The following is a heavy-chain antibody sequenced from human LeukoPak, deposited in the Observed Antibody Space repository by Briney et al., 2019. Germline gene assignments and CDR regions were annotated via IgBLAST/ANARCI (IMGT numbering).Heavy chain of an antibody. CDR2: IIPIFGTA. Sequence: GASVKVSCKASGYTFTSYGISWVRQAPGQGLEWMGGIIPIFGTANYAQKFQGRVTITADESTSTAYMELSSLRSEDTAVYYCARGSRLAVEDAFDIWGQGTMVTVSS. V-gene: IGHV1-69*13. CDR1: GYTFTSYG. J-gene: IGHJ3*02. CDR3: ARGSRLAVEDAFDI. D-gene: IGHD2-8*02.